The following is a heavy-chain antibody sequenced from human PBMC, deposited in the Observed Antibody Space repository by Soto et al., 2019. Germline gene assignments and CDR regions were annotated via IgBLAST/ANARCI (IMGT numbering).Heavy chain of an antibody. CDR3: ARGRGGPNWFDP. CDR1: SGSISSSNW. J-gene: IGHJ5*02. CDR2: IYHSGST. D-gene: IGHD2-15*01. V-gene: IGHV4-4*02. Sequence: SETLSLTCAVSSGSISSSNWWSWGRQPPGKGLEWIGEIYHSGSTNYNPSLKSRVTISVDKSKNQFSLRLSSVTAADTAVYYCARGRGGPNWFDPWGQGNLVTVS.